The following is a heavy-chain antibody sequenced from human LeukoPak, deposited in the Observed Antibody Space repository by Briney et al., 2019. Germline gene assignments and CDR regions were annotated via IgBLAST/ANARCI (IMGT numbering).Heavy chain of an antibody. CDR2: INPNSGGT. CDR3: AREGHDFWSGYYTGDWFDP. J-gene: IGHJ5*02. CDR1: GYAFTGYY. D-gene: IGHD3-3*01. Sequence: ASVKVSCKAYGYAFTGYYMHWVRQAPGQGLEWMGWINPNSGGTNYAQKFQGRVTMTRDTSISTAYMELSRLRSDDTAVYYCAREGHDFWSGYYTGDWFDPWGQGTLVTVSS. V-gene: IGHV1-2*02.